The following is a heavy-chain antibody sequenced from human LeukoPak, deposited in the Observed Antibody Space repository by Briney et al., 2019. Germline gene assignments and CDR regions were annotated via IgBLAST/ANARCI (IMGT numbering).Heavy chain of an antibody. CDR1: GYSFTSYW. D-gene: IGHD3-3*01. CDR2: IYPGDSDT. J-gene: IGHJ4*02. CDR3: ARHGIIDGYLITIFGVGLPDY. Sequence: GESLKISCKGSGYSFTSYWIGWVRQMPGKGLEWMGIIYPGDSDTRYSPSFQGQVTISADKSISTAYLQWSSLKASDTAMYYCARHGIIDGYLITIFGVGLPDYWGQGTLVTVSS. V-gene: IGHV5-51*01.